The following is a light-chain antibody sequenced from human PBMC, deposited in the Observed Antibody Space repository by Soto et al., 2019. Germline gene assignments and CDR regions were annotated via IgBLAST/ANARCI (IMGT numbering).Light chain of an antibody. V-gene: IGKV1-39*01. CDR1: QSIRGY. CDR3: QQTYRTPLT. CDR2: AAS. Sequence: DIQMTQSPSSLSASVGDRVTVTCRASQSIRGYLNWYQQKPGEAPKLLIYAASSLHSGVPSRFSGSGSRTDFTLTISSLHPEDFATYSYQQTYRTPLTFGGGTKVEIK. J-gene: IGKJ4*01.